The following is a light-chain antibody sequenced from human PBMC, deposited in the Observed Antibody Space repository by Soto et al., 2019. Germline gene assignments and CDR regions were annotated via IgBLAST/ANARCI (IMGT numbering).Light chain of an antibody. CDR2: ATS. CDR3: LQHNGYPYT. Sequence: DIQMTQSPFSLSASVGDRVTITCRASQGIRNYLGWFQQKPGEAPKRLIHATSSLEGGVPSRFSGSGSGTEFTLTISSLQPEDFATYYCLQHNGYPYTFGQGTKLEIK. CDR1: QGIRNY. V-gene: IGKV1-17*01. J-gene: IGKJ2*01.